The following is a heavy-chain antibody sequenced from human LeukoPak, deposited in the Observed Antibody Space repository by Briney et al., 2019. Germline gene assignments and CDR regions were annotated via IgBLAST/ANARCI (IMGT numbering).Heavy chain of an antibody. V-gene: IGHV3-30*03. CDR2: ISYTGNNR. CDR1: GFHFSNFA. J-gene: IGHJ4*02. D-gene: IGHD3-22*01. CDR3: VRGDYESSGYCDY. Sequence: GGSLRLSCAASGFHFSNFAMHWVRRAPGKGLEWVALISYTGNNRNYADSVKGRFTISRDNSKSTLYLQMDSLRPDDTAVYYCVRGDYESSGYCDYWGQGTTVTVSS.